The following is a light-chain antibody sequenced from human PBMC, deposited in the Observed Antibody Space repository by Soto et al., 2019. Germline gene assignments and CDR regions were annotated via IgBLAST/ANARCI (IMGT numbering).Light chain of an antibody. CDR3: HPRSAWPFS. V-gene: IGKV3-11*01. CDR1: QSISSY. J-gene: IGKJ3*01. CDR2: DAS. Sequence: EIVLTQSPATLSLSPGERATLSCRASQSISSYLAWYQQKPDQAPRPLIYDASNRATGIPARFSGSGSRTASNLAISRLEPRDFAVYYCHPRSAWPFSFRPSTKVDIK.